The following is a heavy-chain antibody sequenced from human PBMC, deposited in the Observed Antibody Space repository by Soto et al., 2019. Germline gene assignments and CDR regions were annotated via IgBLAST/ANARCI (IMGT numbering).Heavy chain of an antibody. V-gene: IGHV1-46*01. CDR3: ARGRHVVVVTAALDY. J-gene: IGHJ4*02. CDR1: GDTFTDYY. Sequence: QVQLVQSGAEVKKPGASVKVSCKASGDTFTDYYIHWVRQAPGQGLEWMGTVNPSGGHTTYAQHFLGKMTRTLDTSTSTLYEDLASLTSEDTAIYFCARGRHVVVVTAALDYWGQGTLVTVSS. CDR2: VNPSGGHT. D-gene: IGHD2-21*02.